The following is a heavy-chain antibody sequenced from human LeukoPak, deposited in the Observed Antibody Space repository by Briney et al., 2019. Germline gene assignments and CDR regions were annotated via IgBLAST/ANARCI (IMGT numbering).Heavy chain of an antibody. J-gene: IGHJ4*02. CDR2: IIPIFGTA. CDR3: ASGTSYDSSGYYLGYYFDY. Sequence: SVKVSCKASGGTFSSYAISWVRQAPGQGLEWMGGIIPIFGTANYAQKFQGRVTITTDESTSTASMELSSLRSEDTAVYYCASGTSYDSSGYYLGYYFDYWGQGTLVTVSS. V-gene: IGHV1-69*05. CDR1: GGTFSSYA. D-gene: IGHD3-22*01.